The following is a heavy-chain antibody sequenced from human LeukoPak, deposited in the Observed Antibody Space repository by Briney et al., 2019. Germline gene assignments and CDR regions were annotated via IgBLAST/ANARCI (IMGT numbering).Heavy chain of an antibody. V-gene: IGHV1-8*01. J-gene: IGHJ4*02. CDR1: GYTFTGYD. CDR3: ARGEYSSSWYPFDY. D-gene: IGHD6-13*01. Sequence: ASVTVSCKTSGYTFTGYDINWVRQAPGQGLEWMGWMKSNSGDTHFAQKFQGRLTMTRNTSISTAFMELSSLRSEDTAVYYCARGEYSSSWYPFDYWGQGSLATVSS. CDR2: MKSNSGDT.